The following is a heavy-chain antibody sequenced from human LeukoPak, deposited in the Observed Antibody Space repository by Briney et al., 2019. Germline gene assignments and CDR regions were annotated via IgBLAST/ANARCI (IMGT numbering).Heavy chain of an antibody. CDR2: ISYDGSNK. CDR3: ASLAARTDY. CDR1: GFTFSSYG. D-gene: IGHD6-13*01. Sequence: GGSLRLSCAASGFTFSSYGMHWVRQAPGKGLEWVAVISYDGSNKYYADSVKGRFTISRDNSKNTLYLQMNSLRAEDTAVYYCASLAARTDYWGQGTLVTVSS. J-gene: IGHJ4*02. V-gene: IGHV3-30*03.